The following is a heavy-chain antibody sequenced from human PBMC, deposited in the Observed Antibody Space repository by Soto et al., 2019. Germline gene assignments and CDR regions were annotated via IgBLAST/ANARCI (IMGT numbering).Heavy chain of an antibody. Sequence: GAAVKVSCKASGYTFNDHYIHWLRQAPGQALEWMGWINPNSRGTNDEWKYRGRVTMTRDTSISTVYMELSRLSSDDTAVYYCARAGHYYDPPHRFDLWGQGTLVTVSS. CDR2: INPNSRGT. J-gene: IGHJ3*01. D-gene: IGHD3-22*01. CDR1: GYTFNDHY. CDR3: ARAGHYYDPPHRFDL. V-gene: IGHV1-2*02.